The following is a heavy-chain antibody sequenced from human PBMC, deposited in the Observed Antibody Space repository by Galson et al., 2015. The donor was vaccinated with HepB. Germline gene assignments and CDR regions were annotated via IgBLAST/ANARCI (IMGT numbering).Heavy chain of an antibody. V-gene: IGHV3-23*01. CDR3: AKDFCRADNCNPFDY. CDR1: GLTFSNYA. Sequence: SLRLSCAASGLTFSNYAMSWVRQAPGKGLEWVSGIYPSGDTTYYADSVKGRFTISRDDSKDTLYLQMYSLRAEDTAVYFCAKDFCRADNCNPFDYWGQGTLVTVSS. J-gene: IGHJ4*02. CDR2: IYPSGDTT. D-gene: IGHD1-20*01.